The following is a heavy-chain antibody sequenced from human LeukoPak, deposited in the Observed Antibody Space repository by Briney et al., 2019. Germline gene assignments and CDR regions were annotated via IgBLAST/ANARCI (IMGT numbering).Heavy chain of an antibody. V-gene: IGHV1-69*13. CDR3: ARRRVYAPYYYYYMDV. CDR1: GSTFSSYA. J-gene: IGHJ6*03. D-gene: IGHD2-8*01. Sequence: SVKVSCKASGSTFSSYAISWVRQAPGQGLEWMGGIIPIFGTANYAQKFQGRVTITADESTSTAYMELSSLRSEDTAVYYCARRRVYAPYYYYYMDVWGKGTTVTVSS. CDR2: IIPIFGTA.